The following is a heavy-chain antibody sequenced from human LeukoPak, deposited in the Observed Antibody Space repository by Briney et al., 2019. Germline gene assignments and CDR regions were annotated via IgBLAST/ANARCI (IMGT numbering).Heavy chain of an antibody. CDR3: ARGGPYNYVWGSYRFDY. Sequence: GGSLRLSCAASGFTFSNYWMTWVRQAPGKGLEWVANIKEDGSEKYYVDSVKGRFTITRDNAKNSLYLQMNSLRAEDTAVYYCARGGPYNYVWGSYRFDYWGQGTLVTVSS. V-gene: IGHV3-7*01. CDR2: IKEDGSEK. D-gene: IGHD3-16*02. J-gene: IGHJ4*02. CDR1: GFTFSNYW.